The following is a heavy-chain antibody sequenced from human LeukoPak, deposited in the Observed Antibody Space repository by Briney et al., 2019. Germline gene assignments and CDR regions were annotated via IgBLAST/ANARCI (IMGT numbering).Heavy chain of an antibody. CDR1: GGSFSGYY. CDR2: INHSGST. J-gene: IGHJ4*02. V-gene: IGHV4-34*01. CDR3: ARGSRLTYYYESSGYCRFDY. Sequence: SETLSLTCAVYGGSFSGYYWSWIRQPPGKGLEWIGEINHSGSTNYNPSLKSRVTISVDTSKNQFSLKLSSVTAADTAVYYCARGSRLTYYYESSGYCRFDYWGQGTLVTVSS. D-gene: IGHD3-22*01.